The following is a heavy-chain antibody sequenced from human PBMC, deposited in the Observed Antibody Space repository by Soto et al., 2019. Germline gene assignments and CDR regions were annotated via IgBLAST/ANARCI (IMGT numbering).Heavy chain of an antibody. Sequence: QVQLVQSGAEVKKPGSSVKVSCKASGGTFSSYTISGVRQAPGQGLEWMGRIIPILGIANYAQKCQVRVTITADKYTSTAYMELISLRSADTAVYYCARAKYSSGWPNCFDPWGQGTLVTVSS. CDR3: ARAKYSSGWPNCFDP. CDR2: IIPILGIA. CDR1: GGTFSSYT. J-gene: IGHJ5*02. D-gene: IGHD6-25*01. V-gene: IGHV1-69*02.